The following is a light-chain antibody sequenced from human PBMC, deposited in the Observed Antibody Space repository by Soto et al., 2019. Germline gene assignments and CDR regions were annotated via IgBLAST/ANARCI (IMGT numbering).Light chain of an antibody. CDR2: DAS. CDR3: QQRSDWPRT. Sequence: EIVLTQSPATLSLSPGERATLSCRASQSVSSYLAWYQQKPGQAPRLLIYDASNRATGIPARFSGRGPGTDFTLTISSLEPEDFAVYYCQQRSDWPRTFGQGTKVEIK. J-gene: IGKJ1*01. V-gene: IGKV3-11*01. CDR1: QSVSSY.